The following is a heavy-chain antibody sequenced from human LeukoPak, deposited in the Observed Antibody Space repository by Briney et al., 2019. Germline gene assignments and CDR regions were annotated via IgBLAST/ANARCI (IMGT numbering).Heavy chain of an antibody. CDR1: GGSISSSSYY. CDR3: ARHRDYYFDY. J-gene: IGHJ4*02. Sequence: SETLSLTCTVSGGSISSSSYYWGWIRQPPGKGLEWIGSIYYSGSTYYNPSLKSRVTISVDTSKNQFSLKLSSVTAADTAVYYCARHRDYYFDYWGQGTLVTVSS. CDR2: IYYSGST. V-gene: IGHV4-39*01.